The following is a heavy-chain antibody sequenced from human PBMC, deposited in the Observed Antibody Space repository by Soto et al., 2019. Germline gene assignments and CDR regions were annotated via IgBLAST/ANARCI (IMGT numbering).Heavy chain of an antibody. D-gene: IGHD6-13*01. V-gene: IGHV4-34*01. Sequence: SETLSLTCAVYGGSFSGYYWSWIRQPPGKGLEWIGEINHSGSTNYNPSLKSRVTISVDTSKNQFSLKLSSVTAADTAVYYCARGRKAAAGEGGNWFDPWGQGTLVTVSS. J-gene: IGHJ5*02. CDR3: ARGRKAAAGEGGNWFDP. CDR1: GGSFSGYY. CDR2: INHSGST.